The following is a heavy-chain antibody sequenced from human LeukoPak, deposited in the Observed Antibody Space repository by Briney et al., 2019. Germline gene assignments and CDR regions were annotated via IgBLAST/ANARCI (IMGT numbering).Heavy chain of an antibody. CDR2: ISPSGDRT. CDR3: AIMHGYYDGSGFWVQ. Sequence: EGSLRLSCAASGFTLSSYAMSWVRQAPGKGLEWVSFISPSGDRTSNADSVEGRFTISRDNTRNTLYLQMNSLRDEDTGVYYCAIMHGYYDGSGFWVQWGQGTLVTVSS. D-gene: IGHD3-22*01. V-gene: IGHV3-23*01. J-gene: IGHJ4*02. CDR1: GFTLSSYA.